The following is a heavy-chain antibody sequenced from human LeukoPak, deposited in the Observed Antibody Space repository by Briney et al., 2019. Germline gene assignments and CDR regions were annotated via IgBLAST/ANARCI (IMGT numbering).Heavy chain of an antibody. CDR2: INSDGSST. J-gene: IGHJ6*02. D-gene: IGHD6-6*01. CDR1: GFTFSSYW. Sequence: GGSLRLSCAASGFTFSSYWMHWVRQAPGKGLVWVSRINSDGSSTSYADSVTGRFTISRDNAKNTLYLQMNSLRAEDTAVYYCARGQQLVLYYYYYYGMDVWGQGTTVTVSS. CDR3: ARGQQLVLYYYYYYGMDV. V-gene: IGHV3-74*01.